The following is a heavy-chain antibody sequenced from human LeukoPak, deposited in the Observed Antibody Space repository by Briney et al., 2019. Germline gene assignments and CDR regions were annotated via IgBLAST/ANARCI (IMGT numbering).Heavy chain of an antibody. CDR1: GFTFSSYA. V-gene: IGHV3-23*01. J-gene: IGHJ4*02. CDR3: AKGEYCSSTSCYPIFDY. CDR2: ISGSGGST. Sequence: GGSLRPSCAAPGFTFSSYAMSWVRQAPGQGMGWVSAISGSGGSTYYVDSVKGRFTISRDNSKNALYLQMNSLRAEDTAVYYCAKGEYCSSTSCYPIFDYWGQGTLVTVSS. D-gene: IGHD2-2*01.